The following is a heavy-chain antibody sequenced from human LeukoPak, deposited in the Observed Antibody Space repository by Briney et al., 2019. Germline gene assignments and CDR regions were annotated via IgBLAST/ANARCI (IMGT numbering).Heavy chain of an antibody. CDR1: GFTFSSFS. V-gene: IGHV3-33*06. D-gene: IGHD5-24*01. CDR2: IWYDGSHK. Sequence: GRSLRLSCVGSGFTFSSFSMHWVRQAPGKGLEWVAVIWYDGSHKYYGDAVKGRFTISRDNANNTVSLQMTSLRVEDTAVYYCAKGGTSWTEDGHDSWGLGTRVTVSS. CDR3: AKGGTSWTEDGHDS. J-gene: IGHJ5*02.